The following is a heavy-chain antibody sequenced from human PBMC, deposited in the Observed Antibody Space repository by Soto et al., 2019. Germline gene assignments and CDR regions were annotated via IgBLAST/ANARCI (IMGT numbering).Heavy chain of an antibody. CDR1: EFTFSSFA. D-gene: IGHD5-18*01. V-gene: IGHV3-23*01. CDR2: ISGSGGHT. J-gene: IGHJ4*02. CDR3: ARVMPEGGYSYGPRGFDH. Sequence: VQLLESGGGLVQPGGSLRLACAASEFTFSSFAMTWVRQAPGKGLEWVSLISGSGGHTYYVDSVTGRFTSSSENSKNTLYVAVNSVRVEDTAVYYCARVMPEGGYSYGPRGFDHWGQGTLVTVSS.